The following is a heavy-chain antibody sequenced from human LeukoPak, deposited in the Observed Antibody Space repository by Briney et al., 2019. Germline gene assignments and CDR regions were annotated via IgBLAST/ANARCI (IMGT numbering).Heavy chain of an antibody. CDR1: GYTFTSYA. J-gene: IGHJ5*02. V-gene: IGHV7-4-1*02. CDR3: AREGRFGGAANWFDP. Sequence: GASVKVSCKASGYTFTSYAMNWVRQAPGQGLEWMGWINTNTGNPTYAQGFTGRFVFSLDTSVSTAYLQISSLKAEDTAVYYCAREGRFGGAANWFDPWGQGTLVTVSS. D-gene: IGHD3-10*01. CDR2: INTNTGNP.